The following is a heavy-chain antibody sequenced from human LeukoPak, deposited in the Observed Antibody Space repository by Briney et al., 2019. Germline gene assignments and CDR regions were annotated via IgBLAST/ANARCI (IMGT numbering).Heavy chain of an antibody. J-gene: IGHJ4*02. CDR1: GGSISSSSYY. CDR3: ARWYPLDY. CDR2: IYYSGST. D-gene: IGHD4-23*01. Sequence: SETLSLTCTVSGGSISSSSYYWGWIRQPPGKGLEWIGSIYYSGSTYYNPSFKSRVTISVDTSKNQFSLKLSSVTAADTAVYYCARWYPLDYWGQGTLVTVSS. V-gene: IGHV4-39*01.